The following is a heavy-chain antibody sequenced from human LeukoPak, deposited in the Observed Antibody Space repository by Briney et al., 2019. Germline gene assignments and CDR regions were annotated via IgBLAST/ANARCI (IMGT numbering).Heavy chain of an antibody. J-gene: IGHJ5*02. V-gene: IGHV1-69*01. D-gene: IGHD3-3*01. CDR2: IIPIFGTA. Sequence: ASVKVSCKASGGTFSSYAISWVRQAPGQGLEWMGGIIPIFGTANYAQKFQGRVTITGDESTSTAYMELSSLRSEDTAVYYCARGGGTIFGVVPPNWFDPWGQGTLVTVSS. CDR3: ARGGGTIFGVVPPNWFDP. CDR1: GGTFSSYA.